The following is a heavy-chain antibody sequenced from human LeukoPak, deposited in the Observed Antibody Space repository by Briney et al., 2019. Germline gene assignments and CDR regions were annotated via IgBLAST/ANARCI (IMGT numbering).Heavy chain of an antibody. CDR3: ARDIPGSSGYFNDAFDM. CDR1: GGTFSSYA. D-gene: IGHD3-22*01. Sequence: ASVTVSCKASGGTFSSYAISWVLQAPGQGLEWMGRIIPIFHTTNYAQKFQGRVTITTEQSTSTAYMELSSLRSEDTAVYYCARDIPGSSGYFNDAFDMWGQGTMVTVSS. J-gene: IGHJ3*02. CDR2: IIPIFHTT. V-gene: IGHV1-69*05.